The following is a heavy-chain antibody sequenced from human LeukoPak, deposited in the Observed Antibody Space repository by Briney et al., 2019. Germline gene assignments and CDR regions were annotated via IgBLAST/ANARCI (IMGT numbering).Heavy chain of an antibody. D-gene: IGHD2-15*01. CDR1: GGSISSGCYY. V-gene: IGHV4-61*02. J-gene: IGHJ5*02. CDR2: IYIRGST. Sequence: SETLSLTCTVSGGSISSGCYYCSWIRHPAGKGLEWIGRIYIRGSTHYNPSLKRRVTVTVPTTKHTFPLKRSSVTAAHTAVYYGTRQYCSGGISYLGDNWFDHWGQGTLVTVSS. CDR3: TRQYCSGGISYLGDNWFDH.